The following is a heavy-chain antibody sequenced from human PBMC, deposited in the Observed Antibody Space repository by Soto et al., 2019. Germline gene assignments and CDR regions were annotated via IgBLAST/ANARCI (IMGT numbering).Heavy chain of an antibody. D-gene: IGHD1-1*01. CDR2: ISSSSSYI. Sequence: GGSLRLSCAASGFTFSSYSMNWVRQAPGKGLEWVSSISSSSSYIYYADSVKGRFTISRDNAKNSLYLQMNSLRAEDTAVYYCARVGRARQLERLGIGEINWFDPWGQGTLVTVSS. V-gene: IGHV3-21*01. CDR1: GFTFSSYS. J-gene: IGHJ5*02. CDR3: ARVGRARQLERLGIGEINWFDP.